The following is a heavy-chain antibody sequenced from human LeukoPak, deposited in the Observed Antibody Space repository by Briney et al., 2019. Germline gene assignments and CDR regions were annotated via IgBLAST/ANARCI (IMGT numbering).Heavy chain of an antibody. CDR2: IYYSGST. CDR1: GGSFSGYY. CDR3: ARDVDTALDY. D-gene: IGHD5-18*01. Sequence: SETLSLTCAVYGGSFSGYYWSWIRQPPGKGLEWIGYIYYSGSTNYNPSLKGRVTISVDTSKNQFSLKLSSATAADTAVYYCARDVDTALDYWGQGTLVTVSS. J-gene: IGHJ4*02. V-gene: IGHV4-59*01.